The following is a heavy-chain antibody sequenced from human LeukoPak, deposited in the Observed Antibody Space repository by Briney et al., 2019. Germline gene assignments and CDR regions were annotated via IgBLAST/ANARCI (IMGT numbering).Heavy chain of an antibody. D-gene: IGHD3-3*01. CDR2: IYYSGST. V-gene: IGHV4-59*01. CDR3: ARDSRFLEWLLSPDAFDI. J-gene: IGHJ3*02. CDR1: GGSTSSYY. Sequence: PSETLSLTCTVSGGSTSSYYWSWIRQPPGKGLEWIGYIYYSGSTNYNPSLKSRVTISVDTSKNQFSLKLSSVTAADTAVYYCARDSRFLEWLLSPDAFDIWGQGTMVTVSS.